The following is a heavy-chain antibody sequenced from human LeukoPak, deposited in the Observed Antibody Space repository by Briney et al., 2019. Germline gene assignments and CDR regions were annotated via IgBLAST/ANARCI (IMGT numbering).Heavy chain of an antibody. D-gene: IGHD3-22*01. CDR2: IRGGGGST. CDR1: GFTFSSYA. J-gene: IGHJ4*02. CDR3: AKDNSGYYYLGTFGY. Sequence: GGSLGLSCAASGFTFSSYAMSWVRQAPGKGLEWVSAIRGGGGSTYYADSVNGRFTISRDNSKNTVYLQMNSLRAEDTAVYYCAKDNSGYYYLGTFGYWGQGTLVTVSS. V-gene: IGHV3-23*01.